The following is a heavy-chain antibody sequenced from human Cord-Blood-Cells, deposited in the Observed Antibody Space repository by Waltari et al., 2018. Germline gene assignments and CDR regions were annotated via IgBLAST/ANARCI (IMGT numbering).Heavy chain of an antibody. CDR3: ASKYCSSTSCYAFDI. J-gene: IGHJ3*02. D-gene: IGHD2-2*01. Sequence: QVQLVQSGAEVKKPGASVKVSCKASGYTFTGYYMHWVRQAPGQGLEWMGWINPNSGGTNYAQKFQGRVTMTRDTSISTAYMELSRLRSDDTAVYYCASKYCSSTSCYAFDIWGQGTMVTVSS. V-gene: IGHV1-2*02. CDR2: INPNSGGT. CDR1: GYTFTGYY.